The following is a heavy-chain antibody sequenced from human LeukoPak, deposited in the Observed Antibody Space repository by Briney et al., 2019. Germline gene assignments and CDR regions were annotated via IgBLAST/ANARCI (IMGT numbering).Heavy chain of an antibody. CDR1: GGSISSGSYY. V-gene: IGHV4-61*02. Sequence: SETLSLTCTVSGGSISSGSYYWSWIRQPAGKGLEWIGRIYTSGSTNYNPSLKSRVTISVDTSKNQFSLKMSSVTAADTAVYYCAIVGATGGAFDIWGQGTMVTVSS. J-gene: IGHJ3*02. D-gene: IGHD1-26*01. CDR2: IYTSGST. CDR3: AIVGATGGAFDI.